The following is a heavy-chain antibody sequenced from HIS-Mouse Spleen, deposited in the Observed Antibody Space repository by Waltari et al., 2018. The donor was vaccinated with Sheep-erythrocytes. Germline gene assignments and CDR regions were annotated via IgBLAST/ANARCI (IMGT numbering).Heavy chain of an antibody. J-gene: IGHJ4*02. CDR1: GFTFSSYS. V-gene: IGHV3-21*01. CDR3: ARASIFGVVRGFDY. D-gene: IGHD3-3*01. Sequence: EVQLVESGGGLVKPGGSLRLSCAASGFTFSSYSMNWVRQAQGKGLECVSSISSSSSYISYADSVKGRFTISRDNAKNSLYLQMNSLRAEDTAVYYCARASIFGVVRGFDYWGQGTLVTVSS. CDR2: ISSSSSYI.